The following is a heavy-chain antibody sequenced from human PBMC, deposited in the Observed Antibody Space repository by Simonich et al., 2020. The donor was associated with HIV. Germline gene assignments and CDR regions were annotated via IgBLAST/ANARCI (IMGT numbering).Heavy chain of an antibody. V-gene: IGHV2-5*01. CDR2: IHWNDYK. J-gene: IGHJ1*01. Sequence: ITLRESGPPLVKPTQTLTLTCTFSGFSLSTSGVGVGWFRQPPGKALGWLALIHWNDYKSYSPSLKSRLTITKDTSKNQVVLTLTNMDPVDTATYYCAHLYDSSGYYYVFFQHWGQGTLVTVSS. D-gene: IGHD3-22*01. CDR1: GFSLSTSGVG. CDR3: AHLYDSSGYYYVFFQH.